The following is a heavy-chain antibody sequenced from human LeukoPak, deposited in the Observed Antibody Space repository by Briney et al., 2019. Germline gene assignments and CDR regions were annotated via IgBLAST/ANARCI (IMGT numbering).Heavy chain of an antibody. CDR1: GLTFSGYD. V-gene: IGHV3-30*18. Sequence: PGGSPRLSCAASGLTFSGYDMHWVRQAPGKGLEWVAVISYDGSNKYYADSVKGRFTISRDNSKNTLYLQMNSLRAEDTAVYYCAKDRGIVRYYYGMDVWGQGTTVTVSS. J-gene: IGHJ6*02. D-gene: IGHD1-26*01. CDR3: AKDRGIVRYYYGMDV. CDR2: ISYDGSNK.